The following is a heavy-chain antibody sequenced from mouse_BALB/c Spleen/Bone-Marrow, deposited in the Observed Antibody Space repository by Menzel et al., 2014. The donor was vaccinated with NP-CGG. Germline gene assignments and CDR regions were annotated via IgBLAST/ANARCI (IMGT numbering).Heavy chain of an antibody. J-gene: IGHJ4*01. D-gene: IGHD2-4*01. CDR3: ASVYDYGRGYAMDY. CDR2: IYPGDGDT. V-gene: IGHV1-80*01. Sequence: QVQLQQSGAEVMRPGSSVNISCKASGYAFSNYGMNWVKQRPGQGLEWIGQIYPGDGDTNYNGKFKGRVTLTADKSSSTAYMQLSSLTSEDSAVYFCASVYDYGRGYAMDYWGQGTSVTVPS. CDR1: GYAFSNYG.